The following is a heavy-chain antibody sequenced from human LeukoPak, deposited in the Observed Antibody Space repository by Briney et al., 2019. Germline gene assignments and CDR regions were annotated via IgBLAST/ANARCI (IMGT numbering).Heavy chain of an antibody. J-gene: IGHJ3*02. Sequence: GGTLRLSCAASGFTFSNYGMSWVRQAPGKGLEWVSGMSGSGGSTYYADSVKGRFTISRDNAKNSLYLQMNSLRAEDTAVYYCARVGYYADDAFDIWGQGTMVTVSS. CDR1: GFTFSNYG. V-gene: IGHV3-23*01. CDR2: MSGSGGST. D-gene: IGHD3-10*01. CDR3: ARVGYYADDAFDI.